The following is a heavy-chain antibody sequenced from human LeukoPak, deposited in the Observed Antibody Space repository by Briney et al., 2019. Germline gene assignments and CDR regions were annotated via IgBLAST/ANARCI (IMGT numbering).Heavy chain of an antibody. V-gene: IGHV3-30*04. D-gene: IGHD2-2*01. Sequence: GRSLRLSCAASGFTFSSYAMHWVRQAPGKGLEWVAVISYDGSNKYYADSVKGRFTISRDNSMNTLSLQMNSLRAEDTAVYYCAKEQDNRLLLSHFDYWGQGILVTVSS. CDR2: ISYDGSNK. J-gene: IGHJ4*02. CDR3: AKEQDNRLLLSHFDY. CDR1: GFTFSSYA.